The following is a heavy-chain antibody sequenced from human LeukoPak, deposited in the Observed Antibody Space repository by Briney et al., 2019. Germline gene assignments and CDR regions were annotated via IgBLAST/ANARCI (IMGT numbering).Heavy chain of an antibody. J-gene: IGHJ4*02. Sequence: PGGSLRLSCAASGFTFSSYSMNWVRQAPGKGLEWVSSVGVISNTYYADSVKGRSTISRDNSKNTLYLQMNSLRAEDTAIYYCARIIVSGGTDKWGQGTLVPSPQ. CDR2: VGVISNT. V-gene: IGHV3-23*01. CDR3: ARIIVSGGTDK. CDR1: GFTFSSYS. D-gene: IGHD6-13*01.